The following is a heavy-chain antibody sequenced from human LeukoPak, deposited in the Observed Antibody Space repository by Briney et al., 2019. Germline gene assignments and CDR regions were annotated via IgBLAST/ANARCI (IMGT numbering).Heavy chain of an antibody. Sequence: GGSLRLSCAASGFTFSSYEMNWVRQAPGKGLEGVSYISSSGSTIYHADSVKGRFTISRDNAKNSLYLQMNSLRAEDTAVYYCARAAYDSSGFPYYYYYYGMDVWGQGTTVTVSS. CDR1: GFTFSSYE. CDR3: ARAAYDSSGFPYYYYYYGMDV. D-gene: IGHD3-22*01. J-gene: IGHJ6*02. V-gene: IGHV3-48*03. CDR2: ISSSGSTI.